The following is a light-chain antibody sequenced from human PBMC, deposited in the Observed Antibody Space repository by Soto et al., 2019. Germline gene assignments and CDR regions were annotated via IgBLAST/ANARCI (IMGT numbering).Light chain of an antibody. CDR2: GAS. J-gene: IGKJ1*01. Sequence: EIVLTQSPGTLSLSPGERATLSCRASQSVSSSYLAWYQQKPGQAPRLLIYGASSRVTGIPDRFSGSGSGTEFTLTISSLQSEDFAVYYCQHYNNWPRTFGQGTKVEIK. V-gene: IGKV3-20*01. CDR3: QHYNNWPRT. CDR1: QSVSSSY.